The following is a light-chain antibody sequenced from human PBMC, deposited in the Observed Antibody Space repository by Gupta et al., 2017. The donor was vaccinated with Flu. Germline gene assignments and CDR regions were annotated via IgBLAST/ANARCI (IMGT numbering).Light chain of an antibody. V-gene: IGKV2-30*01. CDR3: NQGNHWPWA. CDR1: HSRCNRGVSNP. Sequence: ATIVSPSTSVSSASHSRCNRGVSNPLDWFQQRPGQSPRLLIYGVSPSESGVPDRFSGSGSGTEFTLNIISGEAEDFGVYSCNQGNHWPWAFGQGTXVEIK. J-gene: IGKJ1*01. CDR2: GVS.